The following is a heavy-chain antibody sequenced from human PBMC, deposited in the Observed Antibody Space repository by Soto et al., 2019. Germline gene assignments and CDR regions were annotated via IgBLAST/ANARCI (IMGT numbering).Heavy chain of an antibody. CDR2: IYYSGST. J-gene: IGHJ3*02. CDR3: ARAEGPAYYYDSSGYYGGAFDI. CDR1: GGSISSGGYY. D-gene: IGHD3-22*01. Sequence: QVQLQESGPGLVKPSQTLSLTCTVSGGSISSGGYYWSWIRQHPGKGLEWIGYIYYSGSTYYNPSLKXXXTISVDTSKNXXSXKXXSVTAADTAVYYCARAEGPAYYYDSSGYYGGAFDIWGQGTMVTVSS. V-gene: IGHV4-31*01.